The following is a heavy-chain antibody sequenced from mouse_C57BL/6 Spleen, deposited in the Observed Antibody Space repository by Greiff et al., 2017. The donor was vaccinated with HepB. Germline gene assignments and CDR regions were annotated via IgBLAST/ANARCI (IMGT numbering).Heavy chain of an antibody. CDR3: ARGPSYYDSAWFAY. J-gene: IGHJ3*01. V-gene: IGHV1-19*01. CDR1: GYTFTDYY. Sequence: VQLKESGPVLVKPGASVKMSCKASGYTFTDYYMNWVKQSHGKSLEWIGVINPYNGGTSYNQKFKGKATLTVDKSSSTAYMELNSLTSEDSAVYYCARGPSYYDSAWFAYWGQGTLVTVSA. CDR2: INPYNGGT. D-gene: IGHD2-4*01.